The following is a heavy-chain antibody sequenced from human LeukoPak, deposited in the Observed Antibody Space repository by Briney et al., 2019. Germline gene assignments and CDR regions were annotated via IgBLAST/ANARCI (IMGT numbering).Heavy chain of an antibody. D-gene: IGHD6-13*01. CDR1: GFTFSSYR. CDR3: ARSTSSSWYISSLDY. J-gene: IGHJ4*02. Sequence: GGSLRLSCAASGFTFSSYRMNWVRQAPGKGLEWVAVIWYDGSNKYYADSVKGRFTISRDNSKNTLYLQMNSLRAEDTAVYYCARSTSSSWYISSLDYWGQGTLVTVSS. CDR2: IWYDGSNK. V-gene: IGHV3-33*08.